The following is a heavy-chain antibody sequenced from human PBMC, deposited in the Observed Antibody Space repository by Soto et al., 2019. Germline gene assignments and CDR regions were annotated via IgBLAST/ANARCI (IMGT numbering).Heavy chain of an antibody. CDR2: ISDTGGNT. V-gene: IGHV3-23*01. J-gene: IGHJ4*02. Sequence: EVQLLESGGGLVQPGGSLRLSCAASGFTFSSYAMTWVRQAPGKGLEWVAAISDTGGNTYYADSVKGRFTISRDNSKNPLHLQMNSLRAEETALYYWARDAVSFDYWGQGTLVTVSS. CDR3: ARDAVSFDY. CDR1: GFTFSSYA.